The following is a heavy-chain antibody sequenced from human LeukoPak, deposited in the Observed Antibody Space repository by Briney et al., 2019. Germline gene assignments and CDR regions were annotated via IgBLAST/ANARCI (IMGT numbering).Heavy chain of an antibody. V-gene: IGHV4-61*08. D-gene: IGHD2-21*01. Sequence: SETLSLSCSVSGFSITGAYYWGWIRQPPGKGLEWIGYIYYSGSTNYNPSLKSRVTISVDTSKNQFSLKLSSVTAADTAVYYCARMVIATRNFDYWGQGTLVTVSS. CDR3: ARMVIATRNFDY. CDR2: IYYSGST. J-gene: IGHJ4*02. CDR1: GFSITGAYY.